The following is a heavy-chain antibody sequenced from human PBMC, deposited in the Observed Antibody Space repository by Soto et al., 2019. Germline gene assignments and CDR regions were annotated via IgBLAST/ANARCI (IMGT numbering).Heavy chain of an antibody. J-gene: IGHJ4*02. Sequence: SVKVSCKASGGTFSSFAISWVRQAPGQGLEWMGGIIPIFGTANYAQKFQGRVTITADESTSTAYMELSSLRSEDTAVYYCAKDKGYCSSTSCYSLDYWGQGTLVTVSS. CDR1: GGTFSSFA. D-gene: IGHD2-2*02. CDR2: IIPIFGTA. CDR3: AKDKGYCSSTSCYSLDY. V-gene: IGHV1-69*13.